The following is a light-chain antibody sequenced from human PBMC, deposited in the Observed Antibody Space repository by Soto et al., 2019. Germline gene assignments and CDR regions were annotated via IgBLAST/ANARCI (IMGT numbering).Light chain of an antibody. CDR1: SSDIGNYNF. V-gene: IGLV2-23*02. CDR3: CSFARSSSGI. J-gene: IGLJ2*01. CDR2: EVN. Sequence: QSALTQPASMSGSPGQSITISCTGTSSDIGNYNFASWYQQHPGKAPKVMIYEVNKRPSGISSRFSGSKSGITASLTISGLQAEDEADYYCCSFARSSSGIFGGGTKLTVL.